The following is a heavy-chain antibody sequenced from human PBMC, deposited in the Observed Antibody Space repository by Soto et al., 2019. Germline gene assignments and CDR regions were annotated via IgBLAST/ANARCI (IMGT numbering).Heavy chain of an antibody. V-gene: IGHV4-38-2*02. CDR1: VYSINSGYY. CDR3: ARGPGLLPLGYFDY. CDR2: VYHTGKT. Sequence: SETLSLTCSVSVYSINSGYYWGVIRQPPGKGLEWLGSVYHTGKTYYNSSLKSRVTMSVDTSKNQFSLNLGSVTAADTAVYYCARGPGLLPLGYFDYWGQGTLVTVSS. J-gene: IGHJ4*02.